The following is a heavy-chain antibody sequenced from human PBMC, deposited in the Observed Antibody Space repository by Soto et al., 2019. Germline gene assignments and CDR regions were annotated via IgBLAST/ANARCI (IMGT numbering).Heavy chain of an antibody. CDR2: ISGSGGST. J-gene: IGHJ4*02. V-gene: IGHV3-23*01. Sequence: SGGSLRLSCAASGFTFSSYAMSWVRQAPGKGLEWVSAISGSGGSTYYADSVKGRFTISRDNSKNTLYLQMNSLRAEDTAVYYCAYLDALLWFGELPFDYCGQGPLVTVSS. CDR1: GFTFSSYA. CDR3: AYLDALLWFGELPFDY. D-gene: IGHD3-10*01.